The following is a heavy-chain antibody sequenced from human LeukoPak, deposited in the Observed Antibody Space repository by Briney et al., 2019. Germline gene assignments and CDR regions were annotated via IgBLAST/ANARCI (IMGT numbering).Heavy chain of an antibody. CDR1: GFIFSAYA. Sequence: GGSLRLSCEAPGFIFSAYAMTWVRQAPGKGLQWGSGISGNGDSTYYADSVRGRFTVSSDESKNTVYVQVNSLRADDTAVYYCAKGAFAVSFWSNWFASWGQGTLVTVSS. CDR3: AKGAFAVSFWSNWFAS. J-gene: IGHJ5*01. CDR2: ISGNGDST. V-gene: IGHV3-23*01. D-gene: IGHD3-3*01.